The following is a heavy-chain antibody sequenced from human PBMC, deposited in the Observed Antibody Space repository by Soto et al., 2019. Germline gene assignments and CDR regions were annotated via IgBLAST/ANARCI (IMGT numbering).Heavy chain of an antibody. D-gene: IGHD5-12*01. J-gene: IGHJ3*01. CDR2: ISGSGRST. CDR1: GFTFGSYA. CDR3: AKDYSPSGYDDGDAFDV. Sequence: RLSCAASGFTFGSYAMSWVRQAPGKGLEWVSIISGSGRSTNYADSVKGRFTISRDNSKSTLYVQMNSLRAEDTAVYYCAKDYSPSGYDDGDAFDVWGQGTMVTVSS. V-gene: IGHV3-23*01.